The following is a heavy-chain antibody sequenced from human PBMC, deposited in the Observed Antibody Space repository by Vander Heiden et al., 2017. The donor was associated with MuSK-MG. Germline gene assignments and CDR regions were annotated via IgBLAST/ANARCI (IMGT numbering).Heavy chain of an antibody. CDR3: ARGDYDFWSGYLDNWFDP. CDR1: GGSFSGYY. D-gene: IGHD3-3*01. V-gene: IGHV4-34*01. CDR2: INHRGST. J-gene: IGHJ5*02. Sequence: QVQLQQWGAGLLKPSETLSLTCAVYGGSFSGYYWSWIRQPPGKGLGWIGEINHRGSTNYNPSLKSRVTISVDTSKNQFSLKLSSVTAADTAVYYCARGDYDFWSGYLDNWFDPWGQGTLVTVSS.